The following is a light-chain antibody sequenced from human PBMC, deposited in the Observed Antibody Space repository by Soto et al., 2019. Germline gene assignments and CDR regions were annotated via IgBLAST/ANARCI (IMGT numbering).Light chain of an antibody. CDR3: MQALQAPFT. J-gene: IGKJ3*01. CDR1: QSLLHSNGYNY. V-gene: IGKV2-28*01. CDR2: SGS. Sequence: EIVMTQSPLSLPVTPGEPASISCKSSQSLLHSNGYNYLDWYLQKPGQSPQLLIYSGSNRASGVPDRFSCRGSGTDFTLKISRVEAEDVAVYYCMQALQAPFTFGPGTKVDIK.